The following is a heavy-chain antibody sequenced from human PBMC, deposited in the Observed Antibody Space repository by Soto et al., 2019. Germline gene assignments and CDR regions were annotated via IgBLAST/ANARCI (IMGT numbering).Heavy chain of an antibody. CDR1: DGSVSSSGYY. Sequence: SETLSHTCTVSDGSVSSSGYYWSWVRQPPGKGLEWIGSVYYSGSTYYNPSLESRVTISVDKSKNQFSLKLMSLSAADTAVYYCGRLEGLATISYYFDYWGQGALVTVSS. V-gene: IGHV4-39*01. J-gene: IGHJ4*02. D-gene: IGHD3-9*01. CDR3: GRLEGLATISYYFDY. CDR2: VYYSGST.